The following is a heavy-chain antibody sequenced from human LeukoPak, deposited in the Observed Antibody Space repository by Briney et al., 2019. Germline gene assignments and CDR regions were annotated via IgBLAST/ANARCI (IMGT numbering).Heavy chain of an antibody. Sequence: GSLRLSCAASGFTFSSYWMHWVRQAPGMGLEWVANINQNGGEKYVDSVKGRFTISRDNGKNSLYLQMNSLRAEDTAVYYCARYRHLGYWGQGTLVTVSS. CDR3: ARYRHLGY. V-gene: IGHV3-7*01. J-gene: IGHJ4*02. CDR1: GFTFSSYW. CDR2: INQNGGEK.